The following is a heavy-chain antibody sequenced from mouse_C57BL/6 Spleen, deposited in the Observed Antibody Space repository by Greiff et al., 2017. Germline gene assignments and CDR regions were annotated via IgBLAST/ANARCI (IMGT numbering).Heavy chain of an antibody. CDR3: ARWGNWNYAMDY. J-gene: IGHJ4*01. D-gene: IGHD2-1*01. CDR2: IYPGDGDT. Sequence: VQLQQSGAELVKPGASVKISCKASGYAFSSYWMNWVKQRPGKGLEWIGQIYPGDGDTNYNGKFKGKATLTADKSSSTAYMQLSSLTSEDSAVYFCARWGNWNYAMDYWGQGTSVTVSS. CDR1: GYAFSSYW. V-gene: IGHV1-80*01.